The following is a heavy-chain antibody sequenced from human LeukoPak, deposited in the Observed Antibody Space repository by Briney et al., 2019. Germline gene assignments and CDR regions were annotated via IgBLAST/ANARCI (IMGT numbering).Heavy chain of an antibody. J-gene: IGHJ4*02. Sequence: ASVKVSCKASGGTFSSYAISWVRQAPGQGLEWMGRIIPIFGIANYAQKFQGRVTITADKSTSTAYMKLSSLRSEDTAVYYCARERDGNDYWGQGTLVTVSS. CDR2: IIPIFGIA. CDR1: GGTFSSYA. CDR3: ARERDGNDY. D-gene: IGHD5-24*01. V-gene: IGHV1-69*04.